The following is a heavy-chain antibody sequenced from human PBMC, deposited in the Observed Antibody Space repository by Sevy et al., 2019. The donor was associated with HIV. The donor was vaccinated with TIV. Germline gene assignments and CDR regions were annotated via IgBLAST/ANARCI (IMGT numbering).Heavy chain of an antibody. CDR2: IYPGDSDT. J-gene: IGHJ5*02. CDR1: GYSFTSYW. D-gene: IGHD4-17*01. CDR3: ARRGSTVTTHNWFDP. Sequence: GESLKISCKGSGYSFTSYWIVWVRQMPGKGLEWMGIIYPGDSDTRYSPSFQGQVTISADKSISTAYLQWSSLKASDTAMYYCARRGSTVTTHNWFDPWGQGTLVTVSS. V-gene: IGHV5-51*01.